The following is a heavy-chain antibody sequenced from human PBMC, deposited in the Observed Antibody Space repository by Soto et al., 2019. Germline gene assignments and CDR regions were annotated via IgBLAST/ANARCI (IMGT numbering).Heavy chain of an antibody. D-gene: IGHD1-26*01. CDR2: ISAYNGNT. Sequence: ASVKVSCKASGYTFTSYGISWVRQAPGQGLEWMGWISAYNGNTNYAQKLQGRVTMTTDTSTSTVYMELSSLRSEETAVYYCARQAVGSGDWYFDLWGRGTLVTVSS. CDR1: GYTFTSYG. CDR3: ARQAVGSGDWYFDL. J-gene: IGHJ2*01. V-gene: IGHV1-18*04.